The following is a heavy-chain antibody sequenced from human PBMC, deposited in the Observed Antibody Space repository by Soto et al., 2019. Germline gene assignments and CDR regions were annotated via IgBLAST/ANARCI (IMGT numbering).Heavy chain of an antibody. D-gene: IGHD1-26*01. CDR2: IYYTGST. CDR1: GGSISSGDYY. CDR3: ARVSSGYVDY. Sequence: QVQLQESGPGLVKPLQTLSLTCTVSGGSISSGDYYWSWIRQHPGKGLEWIGYIYYTGSTYYNPSLKSRLTMSVDTSKNQFSLKLSSVTAADTALYYCARVSSGYVDYWGQGTLVTVSS. V-gene: IGHV4-30-4*01. J-gene: IGHJ4*02.